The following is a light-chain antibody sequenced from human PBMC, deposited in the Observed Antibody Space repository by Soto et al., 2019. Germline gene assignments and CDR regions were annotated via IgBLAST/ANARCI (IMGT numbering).Light chain of an antibody. V-gene: IGLV2-23*01. Sequence: QSALTQPASVSGSPGQSVTISCTGTSSDFGSYKFVSWYQHHPGKVPKVIIYETSKRPSGVSDRFSGSKSGNTASLTISGLQAEDEADYYCFSLTSTNTNVFGSGTKLTVL. CDR3: FSLTSTNTNV. J-gene: IGLJ1*01. CDR1: SSDFGSYKF. CDR2: ETS.